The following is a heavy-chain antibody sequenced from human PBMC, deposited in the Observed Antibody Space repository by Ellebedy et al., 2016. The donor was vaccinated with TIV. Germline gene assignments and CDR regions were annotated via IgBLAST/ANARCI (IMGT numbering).Heavy chain of an antibody. CDR1: GFTFSSYA. CDR3: ARDSVTTFPEDY. J-gene: IGHJ4*02. V-gene: IGHV3-30-3*01. Sequence: GESLKISCAASGFTFSSYAMHWVRQAPGKGLEWVAVISYDGSNKYYADSVKGRFTISRDNSKNTLYLQMNSLRAEDTAVYYCARDSVTTFPEDYWGQGTLVTVSS. D-gene: IGHD4-17*01. CDR2: ISYDGSNK.